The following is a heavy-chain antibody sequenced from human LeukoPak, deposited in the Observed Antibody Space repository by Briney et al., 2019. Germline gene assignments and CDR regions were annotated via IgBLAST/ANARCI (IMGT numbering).Heavy chain of an antibody. CDR1: GCTFTSYA. CDR2: INAGNGNT. Sequence: ASVKVSCKASGCTFTSYAMHWVRQAPGQRLEWMGWINAGNGNTKYSQEFQGRVTITRDTSASTAYMELSSLRSEDMAVYYCARDSRGYDSSGYYLPDYWGQGTLVTVSS. J-gene: IGHJ4*02. D-gene: IGHD3-22*01. V-gene: IGHV1-3*03. CDR3: ARDSRGYDSSGYYLPDY.